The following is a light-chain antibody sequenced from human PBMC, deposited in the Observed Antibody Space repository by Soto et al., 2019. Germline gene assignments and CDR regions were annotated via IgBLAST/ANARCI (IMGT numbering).Light chain of an antibody. Sequence: EIVLTQSPGTLSVSPGERATLSCRASQTISSNYLAWYQQKPGQAPSLLIYGTSSRATGIPDRFSGSGSGTDFTLTIGRLEPEDSEIYYCQQYGSWTFGQGTKVEIK. CDR2: GTS. J-gene: IGKJ1*01. V-gene: IGKV3-20*01. CDR3: QQYGSWT. CDR1: QTISSNY.